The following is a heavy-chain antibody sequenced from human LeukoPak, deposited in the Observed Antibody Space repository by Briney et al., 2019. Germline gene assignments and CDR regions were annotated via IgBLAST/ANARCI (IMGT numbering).Heavy chain of an antibody. V-gene: IGHV1-69*05. CDR3: ARSPYGSGWPANGLTN. CDR1: GGTFSSYA. Sequence: GASVKVSCKASGGTFSSYAISWVRQAPGQGLEWMGGIIPIFGTANYAQKFQGRVTITTDESTSTAYMELSSLRSEDTVVYYCARSPYGSGWPANGLTNWGQGTLVTVSS. J-gene: IGHJ4*02. CDR2: IIPIFGTA. D-gene: IGHD6-25*01.